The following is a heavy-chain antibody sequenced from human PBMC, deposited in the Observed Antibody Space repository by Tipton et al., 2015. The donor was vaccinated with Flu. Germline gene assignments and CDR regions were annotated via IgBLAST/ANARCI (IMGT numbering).Heavy chain of an antibody. CDR3: ARDRVGTD. Sequence: SLRLSCTTSGFIFGDDAMSWFRQAPGKGLEWVGFIRSNSYTGTAEYAASVKGRFTISRDDSKSIAYLQMNNLRIEDTAVYYCARDRVGTDWGQGTLVTVSS. D-gene: IGHD3-10*01. CDR1: GFIFGDDA. CDR2: IRSNSYTGTA. V-gene: IGHV3-49*03. J-gene: IGHJ4*02.